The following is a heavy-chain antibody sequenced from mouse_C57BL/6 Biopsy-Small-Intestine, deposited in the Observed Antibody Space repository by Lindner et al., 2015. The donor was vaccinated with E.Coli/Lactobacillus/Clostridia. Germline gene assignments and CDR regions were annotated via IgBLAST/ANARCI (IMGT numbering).Heavy chain of an antibody. Sequence: VQLQESGAELVKPGASVKMFCKASGYTFTAYPIEWVKQNHGKSLEWIGNFHPYNDDTMYNEKFKGKATLTVEKSSSTVYLELSRLTSNDSGVYYCARGVYDGYSGYFDVWGTGTTVTVSS. CDR1: GYTFTAYP. D-gene: IGHD2-3*01. J-gene: IGHJ1*03. CDR3: ARGVYDGYSGYFDV. CDR2: FHPYNDDT. V-gene: IGHV1-47*01.